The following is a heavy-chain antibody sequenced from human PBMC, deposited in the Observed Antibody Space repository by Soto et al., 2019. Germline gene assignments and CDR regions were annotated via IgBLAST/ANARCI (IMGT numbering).Heavy chain of an antibody. CDR1: GFTFSSYG. CDR3: ASNPITPYSGSYYYYGMDV. D-gene: IGHD1-26*01. J-gene: IGHJ6*02. V-gene: IGHV3-30*03. CDR2: ISYDGSNK. Sequence: QVQLVESGGGVVQPGRSLRLSCAASGFTFSSYGMHWVRQAPGKGLEWVAVISYDGSNKYYADSVKGRFTISRDNSKNTLYLQMNSLRAEDTAVYYCASNPITPYSGSYYYYGMDVWGQGTTVTVSS.